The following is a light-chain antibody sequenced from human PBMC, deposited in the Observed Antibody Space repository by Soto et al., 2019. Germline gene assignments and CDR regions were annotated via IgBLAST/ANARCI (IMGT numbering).Light chain of an antibody. CDR3: QQHGTSPYT. CDR1: QSLRSSY. CDR2: GAS. V-gene: IGKV3-20*01. Sequence: EVVLTQSPNTLSFSPWERSTLSFLASQSLRSSYLAWYQRKPGQAPRLLMFGASRRATGIPDRFNGSGSGTDFILTISRLEPEDVAVYYCQQHGTSPYTFGQGTKVDIK. J-gene: IGKJ2*01.